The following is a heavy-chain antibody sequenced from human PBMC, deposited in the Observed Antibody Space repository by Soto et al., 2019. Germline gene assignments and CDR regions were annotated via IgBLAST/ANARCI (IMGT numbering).Heavy chain of an antibody. Sequence: EVQLVESGGGLVQPGGSLRLSCVASGFTFSDSWMHWVRQAPGKGLMWVSRISFDGTATTSADSVRGRFIISRDNAKNTLFLQMNHLRADDTAMYYCVRDRILSGHPFDIWGQGTFVSVSS. CDR1: GFTFSDSW. CDR2: ISFDGTAT. J-gene: IGHJ3*02. CDR3: VRDRILSGHPFDI. D-gene: IGHD2-8*02. V-gene: IGHV3-74*03.